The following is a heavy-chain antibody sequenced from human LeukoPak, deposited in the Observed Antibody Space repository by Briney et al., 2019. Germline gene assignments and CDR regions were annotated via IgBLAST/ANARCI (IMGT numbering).Heavy chain of an antibody. V-gene: IGHV3-21*01. J-gene: IGHJ4*02. D-gene: IGHD1-26*01. CDR3: AREEAVGATVGY. CDR2: ISSSSSFI. Sequence: PGGSLRLSCAASGFTFRNYVIHWVRQAPGKGLEWVSSISSSSSFIYYAESVKGRFTISRDNAKNSLYLQVNSLRAEDTAVYYCAREEAVGATVGYWGQGTLVTVSS. CDR1: GFTFRNYV.